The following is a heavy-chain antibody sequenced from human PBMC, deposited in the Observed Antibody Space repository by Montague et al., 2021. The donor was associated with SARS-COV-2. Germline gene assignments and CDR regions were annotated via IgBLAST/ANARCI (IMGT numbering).Heavy chain of an antibody. V-gene: IGHV4-30-2*01. CDR3: ARGSMVRGGKVYYGVDV. J-gene: IGHJ6*02. CDR1: GGSISSGGYS. Sequence: TLSLTCAVSGGSISSGGYSWNWIRQPPGKGLEWIGYIYHSGSTYYNPSLKSRVTISLDSSKNQFSLNLTSVTAAYTAVYYCARGSMVRGGKVYYGVDVWGQGTTVIVSS. D-gene: IGHD3-10*01. CDR2: IYHSGST.